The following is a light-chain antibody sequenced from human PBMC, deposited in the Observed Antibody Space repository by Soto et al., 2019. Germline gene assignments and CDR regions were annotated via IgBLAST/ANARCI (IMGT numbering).Light chain of an antibody. J-gene: IGLJ2*01. V-gene: IGLV2-14*01. CDR2: DVS. CDR1: SSDIGGYNY. CDR3: SSYTSSNTYVA. Sequence: QSALTQPASVSGSPGQSITISCTGTSSDIGGYNYVSWYQQHPGEAPKLMIYDVSNRPSGVSNRFSGSKSGNTASLTISGLQADDEADYYCSSYTSSNTYVALGGGTKLTVL.